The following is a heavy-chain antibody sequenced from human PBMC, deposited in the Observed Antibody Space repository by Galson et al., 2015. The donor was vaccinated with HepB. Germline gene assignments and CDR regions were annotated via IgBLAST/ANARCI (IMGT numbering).Heavy chain of an antibody. CDR2: ISGSGGST. V-gene: IGHV3-23*01. D-gene: IGHD6-13*01. Sequence: SLRLSCAASGFTFSSYAMSWVRQAPGKGLEWVSAISGSGGSTYYADSVKGRFTISRDNSKNTLYLQMNSLRAEDTAVYYCAKDPYFGSSSWYFDYWGQGTLVTVSS. CDR1: GFTFSSYA. CDR3: AKDPYFGSSSWYFDY. J-gene: IGHJ4*02.